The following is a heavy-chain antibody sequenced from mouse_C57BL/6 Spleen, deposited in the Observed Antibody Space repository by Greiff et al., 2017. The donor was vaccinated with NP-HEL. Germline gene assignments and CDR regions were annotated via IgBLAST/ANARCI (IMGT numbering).Heavy chain of an antibody. CDR1: GFTFSDYG. CDR2: ISTGSSTI. J-gene: IGHJ1*03. Sequence: EVQVEESGGGLVKPGGSLKLSCAASGFTFSDYGMHWVRQAPEKGLEWVAYISTGSSTIYYADTVKGRFTISRDNSKNTQYLQMTSLRSEDTAMYYCARQSNLYWYFDVWGKGTTVTVSS. CDR3: ARQSNLYWYFDV. V-gene: IGHV5-17*01. D-gene: IGHD2-5*01.